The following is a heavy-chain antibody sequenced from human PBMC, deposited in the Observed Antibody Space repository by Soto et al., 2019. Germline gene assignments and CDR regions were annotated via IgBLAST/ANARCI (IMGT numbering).Heavy chain of an antibody. V-gene: IGHV4-31*03. CDR1: GGSISSGGYY. CDR3: AREGITTNWFDP. D-gene: IGHD3-22*01. CDR2: IYYSGST. J-gene: IGHJ5*02. Sequence: SETLSLTCTVSGGSISSGGYYWSWIRQHPGKGLEWIGYIYYSGSTYYNPSLKSRVTISVDTSKNQFSLKLSSVTAADTAVYYCAREGITTNWFDPWGQGTLVTVSS.